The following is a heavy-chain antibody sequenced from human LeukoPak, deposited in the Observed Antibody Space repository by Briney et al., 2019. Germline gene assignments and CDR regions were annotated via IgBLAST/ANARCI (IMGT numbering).Heavy chain of an antibody. CDR1: GGTFSSYA. D-gene: IGHD2-2*01. Sequence: SVKVSCKASGGTFSSYAISWVRQAPGQGLEWMGGIIPIFGTANYAQKFQGRVTITADKSTSTAYMELSSLRSEDTAVYYCARGDKLGYCSGTSCPGELDLDYWGQGTLVTVSS. CDR3: ARGDKLGYCSGTSCPGELDLDY. CDR2: IIPIFGTA. V-gene: IGHV1-69*06. J-gene: IGHJ4*02.